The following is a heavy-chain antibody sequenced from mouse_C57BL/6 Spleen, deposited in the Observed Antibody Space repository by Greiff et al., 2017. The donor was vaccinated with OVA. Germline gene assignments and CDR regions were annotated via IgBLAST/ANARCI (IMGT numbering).Heavy chain of an antibody. CDR3: ARADYYGSVFDY. J-gene: IGHJ2*01. D-gene: IGHD1-1*01. CDR1: GFTFSDYY. V-gene: IGHV5-16*01. CDR2: INYDGSST. Sequence: EVKLVESEGGLVQPGSSMKLSCTASGFTFSDYYMAWVRQVPEKGLEWVANINYDGSSTYYLDSLKSRFIISRDNAKNILYLQMSSLKSEDTATYYCARADYYGSVFDYWGQGTTLTVSS.